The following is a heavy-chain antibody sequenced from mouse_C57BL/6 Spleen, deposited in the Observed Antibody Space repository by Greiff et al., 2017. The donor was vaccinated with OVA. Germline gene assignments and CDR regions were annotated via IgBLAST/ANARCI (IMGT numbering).Heavy chain of an antibody. CDR3: ASMVTGHYFDY. V-gene: IGHV5-4*01. CDR2: ISDGGSYT. J-gene: IGHJ2*01. CDR1: GFTFSSYA. D-gene: IGHD2-2*01. Sequence: DVQLVESGGGLVKPGGSLKLSCAASGFTFSSYAMSWVRQTPEKRLEWVATISDGGSYTYYPDNVKGRFTISRDNAKNNLYLQMSHLKSEDTAMYYCASMVTGHYFDYWGQGTTLTVSS.